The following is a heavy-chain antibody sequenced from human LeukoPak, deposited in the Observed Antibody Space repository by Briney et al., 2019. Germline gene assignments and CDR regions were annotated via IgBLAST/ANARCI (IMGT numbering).Heavy chain of an antibody. V-gene: IGHV3-30*18. J-gene: IGHJ6*02. D-gene: IGHD6-13*01. Sequence: PGRSLRLSCAASGFTFSTYGMHWVRQAPGKGLEWVAVISYGGSHEYYADSVKGRFTISRDNSKNTLYVQMNSLRVEDTAVYYCAKDLLYSSSWSTYYNYGMDAWAKGPRSPSP. CDR3: AKDLLYSSSWSTYYNYGMDA. CDR2: ISYGGSHE. CDR1: GFTFSTYG.